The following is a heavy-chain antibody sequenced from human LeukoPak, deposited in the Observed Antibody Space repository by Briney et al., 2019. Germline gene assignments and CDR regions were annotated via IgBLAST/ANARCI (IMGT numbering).Heavy chain of an antibody. CDR2: ISSSSSYI. CDR3: ARPLMYYYGSETYYWFDR. D-gene: IGHD3-10*01. V-gene: IGHV3-21*01. Sequence: GGSLRLSCAASGFTFSSYSMNWVRQPPGKGLEWVSSISSSSSYIYYADSVKGRFTISRDNAEKSLYLQMNSLRAEDTAMYYCARPLMYYYGSETYYWFDRWGQGTLVTVSS. CDR1: GFTFSSYS. J-gene: IGHJ5*02.